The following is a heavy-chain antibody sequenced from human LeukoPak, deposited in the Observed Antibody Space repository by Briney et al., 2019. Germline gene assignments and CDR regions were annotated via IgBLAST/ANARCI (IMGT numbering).Heavy chain of an antibody. CDR2: ISSSSSYI. Sequence: PGGSLRLSCAASGFTFSIYSMNWVRQAPGKGLEWVSSISSSSSYIYYADSVKGRFTISRDNAKNSLYLQMNSLRAEDTAVYYCASPGYSYGGEHDYWGQGTLVTVSS. CDR1: GFTFSIYS. J-gene: IGHJ4*02. D-gene: IGHD5-18*01. CDR3: ASPGYSYGGEHDY. V-gene: IGHV3-21*01.